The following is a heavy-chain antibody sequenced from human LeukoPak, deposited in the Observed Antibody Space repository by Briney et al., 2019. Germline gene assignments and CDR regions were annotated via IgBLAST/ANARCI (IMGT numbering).Heavy chain of an antibody. Sequence: GGSLRLSCAASGSTFDDYAMHWVRQAPGKGLEWVSGISWNSGSIGYADSVKGRFTISRDNAKNSLYLQMNSLRAEDTALYYCARGRYFDWSGYGMDVWGQGTTVTVSS. J-gene: IGHJ6*02. V-gene: IGHV3-9*01. D-gene: IGHD3-9*01. CDR3: ARGRYFDWSGYGMDV. CDR1: GSTFDDYA. CDR2: ISWNSGSI.